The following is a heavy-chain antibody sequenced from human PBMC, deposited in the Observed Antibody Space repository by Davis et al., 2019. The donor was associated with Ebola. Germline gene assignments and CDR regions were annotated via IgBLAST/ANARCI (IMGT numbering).Heavy chain of an antibody. CDR2: ISAYNGNT. Sequence: ASVQVSCKASRYTFTSYGISWVRQAPGQGLEWMGWISAYNGNTNYAQKLQGRVTMTTDTSTSTAYMELSSLRSEDTAVYYCAREIGVSGDDYWGQGTLVTVSS. D-gene: IGHD6-13*01. CDR3: AREIGVSGDDY. CDR1: RYTFTSYG. J-gene: IGHJ4*02. V-gene: IGHV1-18*04.